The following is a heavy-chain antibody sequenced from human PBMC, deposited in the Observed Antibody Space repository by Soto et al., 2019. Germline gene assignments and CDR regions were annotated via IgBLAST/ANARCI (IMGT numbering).Heavy chain of an antibody. Sequence: GESLKISCNTSGYRFTNYWIGWVRQMPGKGLEWVGIIYPGDSDTRYSPSFQGQVTISADKSISTAYLQWSSLKASDTAMYYCAIYPTRRIAGATYFFDFWGQGTQVTVYS. CDR3: AIYPTRRIAGATYFFDF. V-gene: IGHV5-51*01. CDR1: GYRFTNYW. J-gene: IGHJ4*02. CDR2: IYPGDSDT. D-gene: IGHD1-26*01.